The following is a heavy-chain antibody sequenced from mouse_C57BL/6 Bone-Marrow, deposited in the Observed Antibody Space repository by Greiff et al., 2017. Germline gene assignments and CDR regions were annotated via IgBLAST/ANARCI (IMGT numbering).Heavy chain of an antibody. CDR1: GYTFTSYW. CDR3: TRSGGSYAMDY. V-gene: IGHV1-5*01. D-gene: IGHD3-1*01. Sequence: EVKLQQSGTVLARPGASVKMSCKTSGYTFTSYWMHWVKQRPGQGLEWIGALSPGNSDTSYNQKFKGKAKLTVVTSASTTYLELSSRTNVDSAVDYYTRSGGSYAMDYWGQGTSVTVSS. CDR2: LSPGNSDT. J-gene: IGHJ4*01.